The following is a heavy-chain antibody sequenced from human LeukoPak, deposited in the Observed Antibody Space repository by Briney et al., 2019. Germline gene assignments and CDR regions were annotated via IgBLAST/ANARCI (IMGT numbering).Heavy chain of an antibody. Sequence: GGSLRLSCAASGFTFSSYAMHWVRQAPGKGLEWVAVISYDGSNKYYADSVKGRFTISRDNSKNTIYLQMNSLRAEDTALYYCAKAAAAPGFDFWGQGTLVTVSS. CDR3: AKAAAAPGFDF. V-gene: IGHV3-30-3*01. D-gene: IGHD6-13*01. CDR1: GFTFSSYA. J-gene: IGHJ4*02. CDR2: ISYDGSNK.